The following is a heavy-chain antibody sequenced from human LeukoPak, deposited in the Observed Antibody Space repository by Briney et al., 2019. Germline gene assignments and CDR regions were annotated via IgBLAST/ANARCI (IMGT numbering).Heavy chain of an antibody. J-gene: IGHJ5*02. D-gene: IGHD2-2*01. CDR3: ARSRYCSSTSCSYNWFDP. Sequence: SETLSLTCAVYGGSFSGYYWSWIRQPPGKGLEWIGEINHSGSTNYNPSLKSRATISVDTSKNQFSLKLSSVTAADTAVYYCARSRYCSSTSCSYNWFDPWGQGTLVTVSS. CDR2: INHSGST. CDR1: GGSFSGYY. V-gene: IGHV4-34*01.